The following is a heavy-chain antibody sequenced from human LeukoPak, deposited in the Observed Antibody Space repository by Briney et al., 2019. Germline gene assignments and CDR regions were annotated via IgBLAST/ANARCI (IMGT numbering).Heavy chain of an antibody. CDR3: ARVPAADGAWLDP. D-gene: IGHD2-2*01. CDR1: GGSFSGYY. J-gene: IGHJ5*02. Sequence: KPSETLSLTCAVYGGSFSGYYWSWIRQPPGKVREWIGEINHSGSTNYNPSLKSPLPISVDTSKNQFSLKPSSVTAADTAVYYCARVPAADGAWLDPWGQGPLVTVSS. V-gene: IGHV4-34*01. CDR2: INHSGST.